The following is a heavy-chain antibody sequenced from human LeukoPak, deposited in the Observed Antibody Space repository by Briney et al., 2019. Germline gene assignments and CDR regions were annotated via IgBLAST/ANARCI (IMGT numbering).Heavy chain of an antibody. CDR3: ARRGCCINGVCEYYDA. CDR1: GYSFTNYW. J-gene: IGHJ4*02. V-gene: IGHV5-51*01. Sequence: GESLKISCKGSGYSFTNYWIGWVRQMPGKGLEWMGIIYPGDSDTRYSPSFQGQVTISADKSISTAYLQWSSLKASDTAMYFCARRGCCINGVCEYYDAGGEGTLVTVP. D-gene: IGHD2-8*01. CDR2: IYPGDSDT.